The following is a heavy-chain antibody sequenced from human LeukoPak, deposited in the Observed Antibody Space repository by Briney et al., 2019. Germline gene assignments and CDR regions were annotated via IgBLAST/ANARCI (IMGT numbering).Heavy chain of an antibody. V-gene: IGHV1-18*04. CDR2: ISAYNGNT. D-gene: IGHD2-2*01. Sequence: ASVKVSCKASGYTFTSYGISWVRQAPGQGLEWMGWISAYNGNTNYAQKLQGRVTMTTDTSTSTAYMELRSLRSDDTAVYYCASGGSGEAAAMHYYFDYWGQGTLVTVSS. J-gene: IGHJ4*02. CDR1: GYTFTSYG. CDR3: ASGGSGEAAAMHYYFDY.